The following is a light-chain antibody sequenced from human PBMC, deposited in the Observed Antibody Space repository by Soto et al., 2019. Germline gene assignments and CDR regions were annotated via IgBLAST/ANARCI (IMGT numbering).Light chain of an antibody. CDR1: QSVSSN. J-gene: IGKJ1*01. V-gene: IGKV3-15*01. CDR2: GAS. CDR3: QQYNYWPSMA. Sequence: EIVMTHSPATLSVSPGERATLSCSASQSVSSNLAWYQQKPGQAPMLRIYGASTRATGIPPSSSGTGSGTEYTPTISSLRSEDFTVYDCQQYNYWPSMAFSQGTEVEIK.